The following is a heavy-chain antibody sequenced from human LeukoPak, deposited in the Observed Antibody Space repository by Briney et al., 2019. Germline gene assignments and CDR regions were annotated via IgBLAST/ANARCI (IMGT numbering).Heavy chain of an antibody. D-gene: IGHD3-10*01. J-gene: IGHJ4*02. Sequence: SETLSLTCTVSGYSISSGYYWGWIRQPPGKGLEWIGSIYHSGSTYYNPSLKSRVTISVDTSKNQFSLKLSSVTAADTAVYYCARQYYYGSGSYGDWGQGTLVTVSS. CDR1: GYSISSGYY. V-gene: IGHV4-38-2*02. CDR3: ARQYYYGSGSYGD. CDR2: IYHSGST.